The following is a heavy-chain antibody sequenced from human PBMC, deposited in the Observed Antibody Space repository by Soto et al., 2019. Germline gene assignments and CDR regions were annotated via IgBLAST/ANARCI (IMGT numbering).Heavy chain of an antibody. CDR3: ARGKYYFDY. V-gene: IGHV3-48*02. CDR1: GFTFSLYN. J-gene: IGHJ4*02. CDR2: ISSSSSPI. Sequence: EVQLVESGGGLVQPGGSLRLSCAASGFTFSLYNINWVRQAPGKGLEWVSYISSSSSPIYYAASVKGRFTISRDNDKNSLYLQMNSLRDEDTAVYYCARGKYYFDYWGQGTLVTVSS.